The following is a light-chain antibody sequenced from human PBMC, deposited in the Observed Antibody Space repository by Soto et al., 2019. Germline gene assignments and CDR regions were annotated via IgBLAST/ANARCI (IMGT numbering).Light chain of an antibody. V-gene: IGLV2-14*01. CDR2: EVS. Sequence: QCALTQPASVSGSPGQSITISCTGTSDDVGGYNYLSWYQQHPGKAPRVMIYEVSNRPSGVSNRFSGSKSGNTASLTISGLQAEDEADYFCSSYTTSGTPVFGGGTKLTVL. J-gene: IGLJ3*02. CDR1: SDDVGGYNY. CDR3: SSYTTSGTPV.